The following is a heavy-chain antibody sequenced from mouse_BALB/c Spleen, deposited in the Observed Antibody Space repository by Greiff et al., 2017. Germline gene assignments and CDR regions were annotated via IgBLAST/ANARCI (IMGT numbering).Heavy chain of an antibody. CDR2: ISYDGSN. CDR3: ARAYYDYDDYFDD. J-gene: IGHJ2*01. Sequence: VQLQQSGPGLVKPSQSLSLTCSVTGYSITSGYYWNWIRQFPGNKLEWMGYISYDGSNNYNPSLKNRISITRDTSKKQFFLKLNSVTTEDTATYYSARAYYDYDDYFDDWGQGTTLTVSS. D-gene: IGHD2-4*01. V-gene: IGHV3-6*02. CDR1: GYSITSGYY.